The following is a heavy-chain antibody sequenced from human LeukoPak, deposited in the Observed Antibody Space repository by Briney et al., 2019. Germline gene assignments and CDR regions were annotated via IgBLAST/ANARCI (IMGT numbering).Heavy chain of an antibody. D-gene: IGHD3/OR15-3a*01. J-gene: IGHJ4*02. Sequence: SETLSLTCTVSGVSISSSNSYWGWIRQPPGKGLEWIGSIYYSGNTYYNAPLKSQVSISIDTSKNRSSLKLTSVTAADTAVYYCARQTGSGLFILPGGQGTLVTVSS. CDR2: IYYSGNT. CDR3: ARQTGSGLFILP. V-gene: IGHV4-39*01. CDR1: GVSISSSNSY.